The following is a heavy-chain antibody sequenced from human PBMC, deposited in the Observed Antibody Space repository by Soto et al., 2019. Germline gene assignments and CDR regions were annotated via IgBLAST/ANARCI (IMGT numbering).Heavy chain of an antibody. D-gene: IGHD1-26*01. CDR2: ISAYSGNS. CDR3: ARDRGSYALDY. CDR1: GYTFTSYG. V-gene: IGHV1-18*01. J-gene: IGHJ4*02. Sequence: QVQLVQSGAEVKKPGASVKVSCKASGYTFTSYGISWVRQAPGQGLEWMGWISAYSGNSNSAQKLQGRVTITTDTSTSPAYMELSSLRSDDTAVYYCARDRGSYALDYWGQGTLVTVSS.